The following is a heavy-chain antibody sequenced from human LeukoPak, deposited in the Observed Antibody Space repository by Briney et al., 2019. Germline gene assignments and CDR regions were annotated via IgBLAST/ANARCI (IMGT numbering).Heavy chain of an antibody. Sequence: AGGSLRLSCAASGFTFSSYAMSWVRQAPGKGLEWVSAISGSGGSTYYADSVKGRFTISRDNSKNTLYLQMNSLRAEDTAVYYCAKAEGQTYYYDSSGFWGQGTMVTVSS. CDR1: GFTFSSYA. V-gene: IGHV3-23*01. CDR2: ISGSGGST. CDR3: AKAEGQTYYYDSSGF. D-gene: IGHD3-22*01. J-gene: IGHJ3*01.